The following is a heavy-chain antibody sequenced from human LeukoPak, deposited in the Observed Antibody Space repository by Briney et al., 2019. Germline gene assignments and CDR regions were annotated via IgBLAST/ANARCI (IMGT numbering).Heavy chain of an antibody. CDR2: IYYSGST. Sequence: SETLSLTCTVSGGSISSSSYYWGWIRQPPGKGLGWIGSIYYSGSTYYNPSLKSRVTISVDTSKNQFSLKLSSVTAADTAVYYCARACGITIFGVVINYYFDYWGQGTLVTVSS. CDR3: ARACGITIFGVVINYYFDY. V-gene: IGHV4-39*07. D-gene: IGHD3-3*01. CDR1: GGSISSSSYY. J-gene: IGHJ4*02.